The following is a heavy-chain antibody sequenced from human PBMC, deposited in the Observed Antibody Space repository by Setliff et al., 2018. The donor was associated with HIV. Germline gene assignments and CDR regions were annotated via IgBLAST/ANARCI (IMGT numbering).Heavy chain of an antibody. CDR1: GYTFTSYD. V-gene: IGHV1-24*01. J-gene: IGHJ1*01. Sequence: ASVKVSCKASGYTFTSYDINWVRQAPGKGLEWMGGFDPEDVETVYAQKFQGRVTMTEDTSTDTAYMELSSLRSEDTAVYYCATVRGYYYDSSGQENFQHWGQGTLVTVSS. CDR3: ATVRGYYYDSSGQENFQH. CDR2: FDPEDVET. D-gene: IGHD3-22*01.